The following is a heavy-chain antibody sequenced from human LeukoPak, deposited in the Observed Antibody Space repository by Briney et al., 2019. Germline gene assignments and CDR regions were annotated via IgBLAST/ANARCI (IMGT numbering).Heavy chain of an antibody. CDR3: VRSGYDYDWFDP. J-gene: IGHJ5*02. CDR1: GGTFSSYA. CDR2: IIAILDTA. Sequence: APVKVSCKASGGTFSSYAISWVRQAPGQGLEWMGRIIAILDTAHYAQKFQGRFTITADKSTTTVYMELSSLRSDDTAVYYCVRSGYDYDWFDPWGQGTLVTVSS. V-gene: IGHV1-69*04. D-gene: IGHD5-12*01.